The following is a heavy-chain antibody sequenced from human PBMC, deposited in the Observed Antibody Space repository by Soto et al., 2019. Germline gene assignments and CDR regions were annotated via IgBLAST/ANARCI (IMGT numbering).Heavy chain of an antibody. V-gene: IGHV3-7*01. CDR1: GFTFGKYW. CDR2: IKRDGSEK. D-gene: IGHD3-3*01. CDR3: ARHDDRDANY. Sequence: EVQLVESGGGLVQPGGSLRISCAASGFTFGKYWMAWVRQAPGKGLEWLANIKRDGSEKYYVDSVKGRFTISRDNAKNSLYLQMSSLRVEDTAVYYYARHDDRDANYWGQGTLVTVPS. J-gene: IGHJ4*02.